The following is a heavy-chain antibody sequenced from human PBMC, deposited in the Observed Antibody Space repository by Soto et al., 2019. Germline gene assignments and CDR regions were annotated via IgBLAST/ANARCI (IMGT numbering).Heavy chain of an antibody. CDR2: MNPNSGNT. CDR3: ARGGVKYRPNGFDY. D-gene: IGHD5-18*01. J-gene: IGHJ4*02. V-gene: IGHV1-8*01. Sequence: ASVKVSCKASGYTFTSYDINWVRQATGQGLEWMGWMNPNSGNTGYAQKFQGRVTMTRNTSISTAYMELSSLRSEDTAVYYCARGGVKYRPNGFDYWGQGTLVTVSS. CDR1: GYTFTSYD.